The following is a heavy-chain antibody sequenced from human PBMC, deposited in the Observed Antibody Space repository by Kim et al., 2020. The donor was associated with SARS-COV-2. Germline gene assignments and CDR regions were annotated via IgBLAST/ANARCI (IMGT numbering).Heavy chain of an antibody. CDR1: GYSISSGYY. J-gene: IGHJ6*01. CDR3: ARADYYYGSGSIFLNYY. CDR2: IYHSGST. D-gene: IGHD3-10*01. V-gene: IGHV4-38-2*02. Sequence: SETLSLTCTVSGYSISSGYYWGWIRQPPGKGLEWIGSIYHSGSTYYNPSLKSRVTISVDTSKNQFSLKLSSVTAADTAVYYCARADYYYGSGSIFLNYY.